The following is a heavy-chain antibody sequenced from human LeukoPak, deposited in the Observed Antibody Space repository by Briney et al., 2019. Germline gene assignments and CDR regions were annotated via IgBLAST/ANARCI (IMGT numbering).Heavy chain of an antibody. Sequence: GGSLRLSCAASGFTFGSYAMYWVRQAPGKGLEWVSGISGSGGSTFYADSVKGRFTIPRDNSENTVYLQMNSLRADDTAVYYCAKTTAGYSSGRYPGWPVDYWGQGTLVTVPS. CDR1: GFTFGSYA. V-gene: IGHV3-23*01. D-gene: IGHD6-19*01. CDR3: AKTTAGYSSGRYPGWPVDY. CDR2: ISGSGGST. J-gene: IGHJ4*02.